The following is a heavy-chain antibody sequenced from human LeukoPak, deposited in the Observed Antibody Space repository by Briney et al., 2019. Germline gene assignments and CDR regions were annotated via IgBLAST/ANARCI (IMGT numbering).Heavy chain of an antibody. CDR2: ISYDGSNK. D-gene: IGHD2-2*02. V-gene: IGHV3-30*04. Sequence: PGGSLRLSCAASGFTFSSYAMHWVRQAPGKGLEWVAVISYDGSNKYYADSVKGRFTISRGNSKNTLYLQMNSLRAEDTAVYYCARDRAGRYCSSTSCYKSHYFDYWGQGTLVTVSS. CDR3: ARDRAGRYCSSTSCYKSHYFDY. CDR1: GFTFSSYA. J-gene: IGHJ4*02.